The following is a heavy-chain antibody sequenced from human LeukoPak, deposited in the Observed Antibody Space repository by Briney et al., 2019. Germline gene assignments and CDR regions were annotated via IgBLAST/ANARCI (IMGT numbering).Heavy chain of an antibody. CDR1: GGSISSSSYY. Sequence: SETLSLTCTVSGGSISSSSYYWGWIRQPPGKGLEWIGSIYYSGSTYYNPSLKSRVTISVDTSKNQFSLKLSSVTAADTAVYYCARRPSLGAFDIWGQGTMVTVSS. CDR2: IYYSGST. CDR3: ARRPSLGAFDI. J-gene: IGHJ3*02. V-gene: IGHV4-39*07.